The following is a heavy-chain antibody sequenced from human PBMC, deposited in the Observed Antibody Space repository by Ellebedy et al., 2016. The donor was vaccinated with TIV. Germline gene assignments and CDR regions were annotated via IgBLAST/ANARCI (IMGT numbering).Heavy chain of an antibody. CDR1: GGSFSGYY. D-gene: IGHD3-9*01. V-gene: IGHV4-59*01. J-gene: IGHJ6*03. Sequence: SETLSLTCAVYGGSFSGYYWSWIRQSPVKGLEWIGYAYHSGSTDYNPSLESRVTISVDTSRNQISLRLTSVTAADTAVYYCARVGTELVTVEEYYYYMDVWGKGTTVTVSS. CDR3: ARVGTELVTVEEYYYYMDV. CDR2: AYHSGST.